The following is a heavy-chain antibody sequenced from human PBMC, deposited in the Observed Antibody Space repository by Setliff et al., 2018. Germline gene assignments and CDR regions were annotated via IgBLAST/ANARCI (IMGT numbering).Heavy chain of an antibody. Sequence: SETLSLTCTVSGDSISRSTYYWGWIRQSPGKGLDWIGTVAHSGNTFYNPSLKSRVTISVAPSKNQVSLKLTSVSAADTAVYYCARRDSTGHYGYSFDFWGQGTLVTVSS. V-gene: IGHV4-39*01. D-gene: IGHD3-22*01. CDR2: VAHSGNT. CDR1: GDSISRSTYY. J-gene: IGHJ4*02. CDR3: ARRDSTGHYGYSFDF.